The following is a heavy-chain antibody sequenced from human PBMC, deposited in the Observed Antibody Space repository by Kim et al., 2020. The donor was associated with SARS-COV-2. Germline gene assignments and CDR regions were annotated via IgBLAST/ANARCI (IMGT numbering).Heavy chain of an antibody. V-gene: IGHV1-18*01. CDR3: ARMGRVGAIGAFDI. J-gene: IGHJ3*02. D-gene: IGHD1-26*01. Sequence: AQKLQGRVTMTKDTSTSTAYMELRSLRSDDTAVYYCARMGRVGAIGAFDIWGQGTMVTVSS.